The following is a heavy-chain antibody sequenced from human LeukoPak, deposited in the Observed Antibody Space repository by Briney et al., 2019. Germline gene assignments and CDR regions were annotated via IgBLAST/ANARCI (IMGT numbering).Heavy chain of an antibody. J-gene: IGHJ4*02. CDR2: MNPNSGNT. D-gene: IGHD3-10*01. V-gene: IGHV1-8*01. Sequence: ASVKVSCKASGYTFTSYDINWVRQATGQGLEWMGWMNPNSGNTGYAQKFQGRVTMTRNTSTSTAYMELSSLRSEDTAVYYCARGLAYYYGSGSYRGGFDYWGQGTLVTVSS. CDR3: ARGLAYYYGSGSYRGGFDY. CDR1: GYTFTSYD.